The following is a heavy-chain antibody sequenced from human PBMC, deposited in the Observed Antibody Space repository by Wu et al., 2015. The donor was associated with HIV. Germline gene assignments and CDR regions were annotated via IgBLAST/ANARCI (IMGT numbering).Heavy chain of an antibody. CDR2: INPSGGGT. CDR3: LEGXITGTSSL. J-gene: IGHJ4*02. V-gene: IGHV1-46*02. CDR1: GYIFNNFY. D-gene: IGHD1-7*01. Sequence: QVQLVQSGAEVKKPGASVKVSCKASGYIFNNFYVHWVRQAPGQGLEWLGRINPSGGGTIYAQKVQDRVTMTSDTSTSTVYMELKNLRSDDTAVYFCLEGXITGTSSLWGQGTLVTVSS.